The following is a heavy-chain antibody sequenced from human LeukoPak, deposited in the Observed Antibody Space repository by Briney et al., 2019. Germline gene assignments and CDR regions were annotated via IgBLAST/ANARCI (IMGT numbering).Heavy chain of an antibody. CDR3: ARPTINYYDSSGYDY. V-gene: IGHV1-46*01. CDR2: INPSGGST. CDR1: GYTFTSYY. J-gene: IGHJ4*02. D-gene: IGHD3-22*01. Sequence: GASVKVSCKASGYTFTSYYMHWVRQAPGQGLEWMGIINPSGGSTSYAQKFQGRVTMTTDTSTSTAYMELRSLRSDDTAVYYCARPTINYYDSSGYDYWGQGTLVTVSS.